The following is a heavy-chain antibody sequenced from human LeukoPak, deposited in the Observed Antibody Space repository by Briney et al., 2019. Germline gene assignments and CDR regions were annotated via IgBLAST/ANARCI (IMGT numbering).Heavy chain of an antibody. D-gene: IGHD3-9*01. CDR1: GYSFTSYW. J-gene: IGHJ2*01. V-gene: IGHV5-51*01. Sequence: GESLKISCKGSGYSFTSYWIGWVRQMPGKGLEWMGIIYPGDSDTRYSPSFQGQVTISADKSISTAYLQWSSLKASDTAMYYCARRTLSYDILTGYYNGWYFDLWGRGTLVTVSS. CDR3: ARRTLSYDILTGYYNGWYFDL. CDR2: IYPGDSDT.